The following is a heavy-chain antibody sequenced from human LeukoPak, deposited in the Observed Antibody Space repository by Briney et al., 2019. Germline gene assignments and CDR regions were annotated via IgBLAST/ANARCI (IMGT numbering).Heavy chain of an antibody. Sequence: GGSLRLSCAASGFSFSNYWMSWVRQAPGEGLEWVANIKQDGSEKYYVDSVKGRFTISRDNAKNSLFLQMNSLRAEDTAVYYCARDQWQWLGHFDYWGQGTLVTVSS. CDR1: GFSFSNYW. V-gene: IGHV3-7*04. CDR2: IKQDGSEK. CDR3: ARDQWQWLGHFDY. D-gene: IGHD6-19*01. J-gene: IGHJ4*02.